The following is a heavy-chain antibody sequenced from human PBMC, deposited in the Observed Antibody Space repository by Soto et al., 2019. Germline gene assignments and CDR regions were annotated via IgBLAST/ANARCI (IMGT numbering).Heavy chain of an antibody. CDR1: GGSISGYY. D-gene: IGHD6-19*01. Sequence: PSETLSLPCSVSGGSISGYYWPWIRQPPGKGLEWIGHIFYSGVTNYNPSLKRRVTLSVDTSKNQFSLKLRSVTAADTAVYYCARVGSSGWSPDYWGRETLVAVSS. J-gene: IGHJ4*01. V-gene: IGHV4-59*01. CDR3: ARVGSSGWSPDY. CDR2: IFYSGVT.